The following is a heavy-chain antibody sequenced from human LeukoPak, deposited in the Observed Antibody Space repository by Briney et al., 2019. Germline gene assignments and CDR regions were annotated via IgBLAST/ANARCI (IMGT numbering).Heavy chain of an antibody. CDR3: TTEGGWSYHFDS. D-gene: IGHD2-15*01. V-gene: IGHV3-15*01. CDR2: IKSKTDGGTT. Sequence: GGSLRLSCAASGFTFSSYAMSWVRQAPGKGLEWVGRIKSKTDGGTTDYAAPVKGRFTISRDDSKTTLSLQMHSLKTEDTAVYYCTTEGGWSYHFDSWGQGTLVTVFS. J-gene: IGHJ4*02. CDR1: GFTFSSYA.